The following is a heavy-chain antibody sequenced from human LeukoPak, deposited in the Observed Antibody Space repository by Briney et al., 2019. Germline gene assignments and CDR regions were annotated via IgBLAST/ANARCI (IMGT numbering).Heavy chain of an antibody. V-gene: IGHV3-21*01. Sequence: GGSLRLSCAASGFTLSGYNMNWARQAPGKGLEWVSSITGSSSFIYYSDSVKGRFTISRDNAENSVYLQMNSLRAEDTAVYYCAAAPELPGWFDPWGQGTLVTVSS. J-gene: IGHJ5*02. D-gene: IGHD1-14*01. CDR3: AAAPELPGWFDP. CDR2: ITGSSSFI. CDR1: GFTLSGYN.